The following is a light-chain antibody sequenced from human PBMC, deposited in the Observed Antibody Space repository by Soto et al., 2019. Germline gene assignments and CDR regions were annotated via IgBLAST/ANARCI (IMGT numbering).Light chain of an antibody. J-gene: IGKJ1*01. CDR3: QQYNSRT. CDR1: QSISSW. CDR2: DAS. Sequence: DIQMTQSPSTLSASVGDRVTITCRASQSISSWLAWYQQKPGKAPKLLIYDASSLESGVPSRFSGSGSGTEFTLTISSLQHDDFATYYCQQYNSRTFGQGTKADIK. V-gene: IGKV1-5*01.